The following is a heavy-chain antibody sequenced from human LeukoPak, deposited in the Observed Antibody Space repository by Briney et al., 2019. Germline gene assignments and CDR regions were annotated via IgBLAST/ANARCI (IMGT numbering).Heavy chain of an antibody. CDR2: INPNSGGT. Sequence: GASVKVSCKAPGYTFTDYHLHWVRQAPGQGLEWMGWINPNSGGTNYAQKFQGRVTMTRDTSINTAYMELSRVRSDDTAVYYCARDIRPRVESFDYWGQGTLVTVSS. V-gene: IGHV1-2*02. CDR1: GYTFTDYH. CDR3: ARDIRPRVESFDY. D-gene: IGHD3-3*01. J-gene: IGHJ4*02.